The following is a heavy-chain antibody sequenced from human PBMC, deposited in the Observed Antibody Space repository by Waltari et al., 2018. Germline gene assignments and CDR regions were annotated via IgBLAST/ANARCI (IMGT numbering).Heavy chain of an antibody. CDR3: ARGYYYGSGSLTFDP. J-gene: IGHJ5*02. Sequence: QVQLVESGGGVVQPGRSLRLSCAASGFTFSSYAMHWVRQAPGKGLEWVAVISYDGSNKYYADSVKGRFTISRDNSKNTLYLQMNSLRAEDTAVYYCARGYYYGSGSLTFDPWGQGTLVTVSS. V-gene: IGHV3-30-3*01. D-gene: IGHD3-10*01. CDR2: ISYDGSNK. CDR1: GFTFSSYA.